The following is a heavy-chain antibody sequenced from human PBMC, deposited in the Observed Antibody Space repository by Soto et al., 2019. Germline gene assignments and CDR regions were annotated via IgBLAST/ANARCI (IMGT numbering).Heavy chain of an antibody. D-gene: IGHD2-21*02. Sequence: EVQLVESGGGLVQPGGSLRLSCAASGFTVSSHYMSWVRQAPGKGLEWVSVIYSGGSTYYTDSVKGRFTISRDNSKNTLFLQMNSLRAEDTAVYYCARDYYGGNSRYFDLWGRGTLVTASS. J-gene: IGHJ2*01. V-gene: IGHV3-66*01. CDR3: ARDYYGGNSRYFDL. CDR1: GFTVSSHY. CDR2: IYSGGST.